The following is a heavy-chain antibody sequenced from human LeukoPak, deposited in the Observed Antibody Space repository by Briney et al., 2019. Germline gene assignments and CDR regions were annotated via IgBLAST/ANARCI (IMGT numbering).Heavy chain of an antibody. J-gene: IGHJ4*02. CDR1: DGSINSYY. Sequence: SETLSLTCTVSDGSINSYYWSWIRQPPGKGLEWIGYMYNSGSTNYNPSLKSRVTISVDTSKNQFSLKLNSVTAADTAVYYCARSNGYNFHGYFDHWGQGTLVTVSS. CDR3: ARSNGYNFHGYFDH. V-gene: IGHV4-59*01. D-gene: IGHD5-24*01. CDR2: MYNSGST.